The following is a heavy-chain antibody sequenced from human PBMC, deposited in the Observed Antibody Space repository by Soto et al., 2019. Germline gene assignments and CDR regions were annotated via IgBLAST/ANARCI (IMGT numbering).Heavy chain of an antibody. CDR3: AGDRLNIVATMERYYYYGMDV. J-gene: IGHJ6*02. Sequence: GGSLKLSCAASGFTFSDYYMSWIRQAPGKGLEWVSYISSSGSTIYYADSVKGRFTISRDNAKNSLYLQMNSLRAEDTAVYYCAGDRLNIVATMERYYYYGMDVWGQGTTVTVSS. D-gene: IGHD5-12*01. V-gene: IGHV3-11*01. CDR2: ISSSGSTI. CDR1: GFTFSDYY.